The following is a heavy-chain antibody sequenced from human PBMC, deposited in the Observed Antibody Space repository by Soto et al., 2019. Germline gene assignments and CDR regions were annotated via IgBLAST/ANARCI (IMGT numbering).Heavy chain of an antibody. CDR3: ARDGATTVTTDVAFDI. J-gene: IGHJ3*02. V-gene: IGHV3-7*01. CDR2: IKQDGSEK. CDR1: GFTFSGYW. Sequence: GGSLRLSCAASGFTFSGYWMSWVRQAPGKGLEWVANIKQDGSEKYYVDSVKGRFTISRDNAKNSLYLQMNSLRAEDTAVYYCARDGATTVTTDVAFDIWGQGTMVTVSS. D-gene: IGHD4-17*01.